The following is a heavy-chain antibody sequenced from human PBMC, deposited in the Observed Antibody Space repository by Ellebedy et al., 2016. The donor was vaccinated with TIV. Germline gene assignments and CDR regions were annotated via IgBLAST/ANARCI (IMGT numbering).Heavy chain of an antibody. D-gene: IGHD6-6*01. V-gene: IGHV1-69*13. CDR1: RGTFSSYA. CDR3: ARDMGSSIADAFDI. Sequence: SVKVSXXASRGTFSSYAISWVRQPPGQGLEWMGGIIPIFGTANYAQKFQGRVTITADESTSTAYMEPSRLRSDDTAVYYCARDMGSSIADAFDIWGQGTMVTVSS. J-gene: IGHJ3*02. CDR2: IIPIFGTA.